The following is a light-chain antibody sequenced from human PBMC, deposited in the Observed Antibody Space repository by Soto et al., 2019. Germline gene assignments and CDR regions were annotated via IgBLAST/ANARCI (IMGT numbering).Light chain of an antibody. Sequence: EIVMTQSPATLSVSPGERATLSCRASQSVSSNLAWYQQKPGQAPRLLIYGASTRATGIPARFSGSGSGTAFTLTISSLQSEDVAVYDCQQYNNWPSITFGQGTRLEIK. V-gene: IGKV3-15*01. CDR2: GAS. CDR1: QSVSSN. J-gene: IGKJ5*01. CDR3: QQYNNWPSIT.